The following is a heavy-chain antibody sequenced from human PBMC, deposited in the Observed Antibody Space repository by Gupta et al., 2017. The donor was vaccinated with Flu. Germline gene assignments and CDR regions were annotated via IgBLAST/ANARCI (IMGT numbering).Heavy chain of an antibody. CDR2: ITSSGGTV. J-gene: IGHJ6*03. V-gene: IGHV3-11*01. CDR3: ARDRRDLDKGYYYYYMDV. D-gene: IGHD3-9*01. Sequence: QPQLAQSGGGLVRPGGSVRLSCVGSGFTFSDYFMSWIRQAPGKGLEWVAYITSSGGTVYYADSVKGRFTVSRDNARNSLFLQMASLRGDDTATYYCARDRRDLDKGYYYYYMDVWGKGATVTVSS. CDR1: GFTFSDYF.